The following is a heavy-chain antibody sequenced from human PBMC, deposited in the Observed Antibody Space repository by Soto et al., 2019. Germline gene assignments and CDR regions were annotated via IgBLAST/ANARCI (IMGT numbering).Heavy chain of an antibody. CDR1: GGSIINNIYD. J-gene: IGHJ1*01. V-gene: IGHV4-39*01. CDR2: IYYTGNT. CDR3: ASLKGRVGHSYGYIDF. D-gene: IGHD5-18*01. Sequence: PSETLSLTCTVSGGSIINNIYDWNWIRQPPGRGLEWIGSIYYTGNTNYNPSLKSRVTMSVDTSRNQFSLKLSSVTAADSAVYYCASLKGRVGHSYGYIDFWAQRTLVTVSS.